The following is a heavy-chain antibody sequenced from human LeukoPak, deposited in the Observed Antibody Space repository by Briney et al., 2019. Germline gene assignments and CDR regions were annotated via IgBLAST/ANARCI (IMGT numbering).Heavy chain of an antibody. Sequence: GGSLRLSCAASGFTFSSYSMNWVRQAPGKGLEWVSSISSSSSYIYYADSVKGRFTISRDNAKNSLYLQMNSLRAEDTAVYHCAREDVIGGFDYWGQGTLVTVSS. CDR1: GFTFSSYS. D-gene: IGHD3-16*02. J-gene: IGHJ4*02. CDR3: AREDVIGGFDY. V-gene: IGHV3-21*01. CDR2: ISSSSSYI.